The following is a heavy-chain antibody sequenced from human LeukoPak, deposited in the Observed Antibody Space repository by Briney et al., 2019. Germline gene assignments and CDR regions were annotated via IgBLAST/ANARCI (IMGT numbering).Heavy chain of an antibody. CDR2: ISGNGGST. V-gene: IGHV3-23*01. CDR3: AKVRPFTPIAVVPEYSDY. Sequence: PGESLRLSCAASGFTFSDYAITWVRQAPGKGLEWVSHISGNGGSTSYAASVKGRFTVSRDNSKNMLYLQMSSLRVDDTAVYYCAKVRPFTPIAVVPEYSDYWGQGTLVAVPS. D-gene: IGHD3-22*01. CDR1: GFTFSDYA. J-gene: IGHJ4*02.